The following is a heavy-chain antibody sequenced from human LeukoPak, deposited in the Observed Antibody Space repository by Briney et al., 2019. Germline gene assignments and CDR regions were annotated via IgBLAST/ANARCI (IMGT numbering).Heavy chain of an antibody. CDR3: ARGYNWFDP. CDR2: ISWNSGSI. CDR1: GFTFDDYA. V-gene: IGHV3-9*01. J-gene: IGHJ5*02. Sequence: GGSLRLSCAASGFTFDDYAMHWVRQAPGKGLEWVSGISWNSGSIGYADSVKGRFTISRDNAKNSLYLQMNSLRAEDTAVYYCARGYNWFDPWGQGTLVTVSS.